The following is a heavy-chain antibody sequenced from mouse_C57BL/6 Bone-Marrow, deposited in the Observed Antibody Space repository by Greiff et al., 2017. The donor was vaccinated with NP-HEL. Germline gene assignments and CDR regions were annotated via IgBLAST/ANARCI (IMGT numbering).Heavy chain of an antibody. J-gene: IGHJ3*01. D-gene: IGHD3-2*02. CDR2: IYPGSGNT. Sequence: VKLMESGAELVRPGASVKLSCKASGYTFTDYYINWVKQRPGQGLEWIARIYPGSGNTYYNEKFKGKATLTAEKSSSTAYMQLSSLTSEDSAVYFCAITAQATFAYWGQGTLVTVSA. CDR1: GYTFTDYY. CDR3: AITAQATFAY. V-gene: IGHV1-76*01.